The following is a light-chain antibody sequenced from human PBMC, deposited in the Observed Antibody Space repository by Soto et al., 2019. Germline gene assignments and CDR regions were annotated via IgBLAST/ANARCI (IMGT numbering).Light chain of an antibody. CDR1: QGISSY. J-gene: IGKJ4*01. CDR3: QQLNSYRLT. Sequence: IQLTQSPSSLSASVGDRVTITCRASQGISSYLAWYQQKPGKAPKLLIYAASTLQSGVPSRFSGSGSGTDFTLSISSLHPEAFATYYCQQLNSYRLTFGGGTKVEIK. CDR2: AAS. V-gene: IGKV1-9*01.